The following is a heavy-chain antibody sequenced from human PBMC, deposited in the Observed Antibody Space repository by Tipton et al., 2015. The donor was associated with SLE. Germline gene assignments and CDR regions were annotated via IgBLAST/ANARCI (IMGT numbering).Heavy chain of an antibody. V-gene: IGHV4-38-2*01. CDR3: ATSREGLARDWYFDL. D-gene: IGHD1-26*01. CDR1: GDSISSRYY. CDR2: IYHTGTT. Sequence: TLSLTCVVSGDSISSRYYWGWIRQPPGKGLEWIGSIYHTGTTYYNPSLKSRITISVDTSKNQFSLKLSSVTAAETAVYYCATSREGLARDWYFDLWGRGTLVTVSS. J-gene: IGHJ2*01.